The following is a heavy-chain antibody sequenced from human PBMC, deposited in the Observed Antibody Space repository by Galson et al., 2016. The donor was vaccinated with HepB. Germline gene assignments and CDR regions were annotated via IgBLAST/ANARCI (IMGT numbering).Heavy chain of an antibody. CDR1: GLTFNNYP. D-gene: IGHD3-16*01. CDR2: VNGGGDNK. Sequence: SLRLSCAASGLTFNNYPMNWVRQAPGKGLEWVSTVNGGGDNKYYVGSVKGRFTISRDNSKNTLYLQVDSLRADDTAVYYCTRRAQNWGFFDSWGQGTLVTVAS. V-gene: IGHV3-23*01. CDR3: TRRAQNWGFFDS. J-gene: IGHJ4*02.